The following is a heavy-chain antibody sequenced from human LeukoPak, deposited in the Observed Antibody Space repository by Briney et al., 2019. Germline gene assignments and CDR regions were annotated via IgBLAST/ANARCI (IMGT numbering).Heavy chain of an antibody. CDR2: IYPGDSDT. Sequence: GESLKISCKGSGYSFSSYWIGWVRQMPGKGLEWMGIIYPGDSDTRYSPSFQGQVTISADKSIGTAYLQWSSLKASDTAMYYCAKHGGSGTYTKEFDYWGQGTLVTVSS. D-gene: IGHD1-26*01. V-gene: IGHV5-51*01. CDR1: GYSFSSYW. CDR3: AKHGGSGTYTKEFDY. J-gene: IGHJ4*02.